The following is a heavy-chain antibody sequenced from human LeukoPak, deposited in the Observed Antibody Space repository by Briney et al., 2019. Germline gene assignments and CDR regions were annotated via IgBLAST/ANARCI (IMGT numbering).Heavy chain of an antibody. CDR1: GFIFIDYY. Sequence: GGSLRLSCAASGFIFIDYYMTWIRQAPGKGLEWVSSITASSGSIYYADSVKGRFTISRDNAKNSLYLQMDSLRAEDTAVYCCARGRWGSIWGQGTLVTVSS. CDR3: ARGRWGSI. D-gene: IGHD3-3*02. V-gene: IGHV3-11*01. J-gene: IGHJ4*02. CDR2: ITASSGSI.